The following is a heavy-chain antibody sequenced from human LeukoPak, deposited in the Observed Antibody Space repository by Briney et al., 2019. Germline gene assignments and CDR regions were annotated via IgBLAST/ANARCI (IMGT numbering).Heavy chain of an antibody. V-gene: IGHV1-18*01. CDR2: ISAYNGNT. CDR3: ARDRLESLPYTRFDY. D-gene: IGHD3-3*01. J-gene: IGHJ4*02. CDR1: GGTFSSYA. Sequence: ASVKVSCKASGGTFSSYAISWVRQAPGQGLEWMGWISAYNGNTNYAQKLQGRVTMTTDTSTSTAYMELRSLRSDDTAVYYCARDRLESLPYTRFDYWGQGTLVTVSS.